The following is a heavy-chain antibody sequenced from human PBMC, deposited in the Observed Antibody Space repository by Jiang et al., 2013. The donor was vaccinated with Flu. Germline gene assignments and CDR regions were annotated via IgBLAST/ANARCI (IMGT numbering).Heavy chain of an antibody. CDR1: GGTFSSYT. CDR2: IIPILGIA. Sequence: GAEVKKPGSSVKASCKASGGTFSSYTISWVRQAPGQGLEWMGRIIPILGIANYAQKFQGRVTITADKSTSTAYMELSSLRSEDTAVYYCANTAPHYDILTGYHNLPANYYYMDVWGKGTTVTVSS. D-gene: IGHD3-9*01. CDR3: ANTAPHYDILTGYHNLPANYYYMDV. V-gene: IGHV1-69*02. J-gene: IGHJ6*03.